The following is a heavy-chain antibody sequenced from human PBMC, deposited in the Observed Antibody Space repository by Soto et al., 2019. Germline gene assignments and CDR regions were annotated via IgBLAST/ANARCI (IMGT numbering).Heavy chain of an antibody. Sequence: GGSLRLSCAASGFTFSSYSMNWVRQAPGKGLEWVSYISSSSTIYYADSVKGRFTISRDNAKNSLYLQMNSLRDEDTAVYYCARDSYYDFWSGRYYYYGIDVWGQGTTVTVSS. CDR1: GFTFSSYS. V-gene: IGHV3-48*02. CDR2: ISSSSTI. CDR3: ARDSYYDFWSGRYYYYGIDV. D-gene: IGHD3-3*01. J-gene: IGHJ6*02.